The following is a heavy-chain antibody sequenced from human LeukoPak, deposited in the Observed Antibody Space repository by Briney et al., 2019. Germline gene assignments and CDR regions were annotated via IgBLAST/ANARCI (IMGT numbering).Heavy chain of an antibody. Sequence: PGGSLRLSCAASGFTFSSYSMNWVRQAPAKGLEWLSYISSSSSIIYYADSVKGRFTISRDNAKNSLYLQMNSLRDEDTAVYYCARDGDSSGYYAAFDIWGQGTMVTVSS. CDR3: ARDGDSSGYYAAFDI. J-gene: IGHJ3*02. V-gene: IGHV3-48*02. CDR1: GFTFSSYS. CDR2: ISSSSSII. D-gene: IGHD3-22*01.